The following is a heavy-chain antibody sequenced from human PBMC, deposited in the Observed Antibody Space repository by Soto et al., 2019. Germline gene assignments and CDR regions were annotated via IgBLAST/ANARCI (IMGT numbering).Heavy chain of an antibody. J-gene: IGHJ6*03. Sequence: SETLSLTCTVSSSFIRGGRYYWSWIRQHPGKGLEWIGYIYYSGSTYYNPSLKSRVTISVDTSKNQFSLKLSSVTAADTAVYYCAREVAAAGTDNRDDYYYYYMDVWGKGTTVTVSS. V-gene: IGHV4-31*03. CDR1: SSFIRGGRYY. D-gene: IGHD6-13*01. CDR3: AREVAAAGTDNRDDYYYYYMDV. CDR2: IYYSGST.